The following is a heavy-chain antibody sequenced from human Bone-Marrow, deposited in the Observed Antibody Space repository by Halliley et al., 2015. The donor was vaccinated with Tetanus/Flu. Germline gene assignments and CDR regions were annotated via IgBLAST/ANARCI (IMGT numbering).Heavy chain of an antibody. CDR2: IFYGGST. CDR1: GDSISSAAYF. Sequence: TLSLTCTVSGDSISSAAYFWSWIRQDPGKGLEWIGHIFYGGSTYYNPSLRRRVTISLDRSSNQFSLTLTSVTVADTALYYCARKKIMVYAFDSWGQGAPVIVSS. J-gene: IGHJ4*02. CDR3: ARKKIMVYAFDS. V-gene: IGHV4-31*03. D-gene: IGHD2-8*01.